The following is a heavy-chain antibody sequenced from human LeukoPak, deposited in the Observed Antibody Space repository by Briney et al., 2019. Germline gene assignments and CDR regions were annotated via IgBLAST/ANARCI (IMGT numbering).Heavy chain of an antibody. CDR1: GGSISTYY. CDR2: IYYSGST. D-gene: IGHD3-22*01. J-gene: IGHJ1*01. Sequence: SETLSLTCTVSGGSISTYYWSWIRQPPGKALEWIGYIYYSGSTNYNPALKSRVTMSVDTSKNQFSLRLSSVTAADTAVYYCVRGDYYDSSEHFQHWGQGTLVTVSS. CDR3: VRGDYYDSSEHFQH. V-gene: IGHV4-59*08.